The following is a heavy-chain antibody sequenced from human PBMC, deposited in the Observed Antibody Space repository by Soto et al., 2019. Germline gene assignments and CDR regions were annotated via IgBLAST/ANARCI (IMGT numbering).Heavy chain of an antibody. Sequence: QVQLVQSGAEVKKPGSSVKVSCKASGGTISSYAVSWVRQAPGQGLEWMGGIVPMFGAANYAQKFQGRVTIIADDSTSTVYMELSSLTSEDTAVYYCAREQHAPYDSCGYYFNWFDPWGQGTLVTVSS. CDR2: IVPMFGAA. CDR1: GGTISSYA. D-gene: IGHD3-22*01. CDR3: AREQHAPYDSCGYYFNWFDP. V-gene: IGHV1-69*01. J-gene: IGHJ5*02.